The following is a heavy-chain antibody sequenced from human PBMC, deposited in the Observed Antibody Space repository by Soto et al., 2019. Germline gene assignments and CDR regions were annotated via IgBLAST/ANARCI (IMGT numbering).Heavy chain of an antibody. Sequence: SETLSLTCTVSGGSIIAAAYYLICIRQLPGKGLEWIGYIYYNGDTYYNPSLERRVTISLDTSKNQFSLELTSVTAADTAVYYCARETGYYGGYNWFDPWGQGTLVTVSS. J-gene: IGHJ5*02. V-gene: IGHV4-31*03. D-gene: IGHD3-3*01. CDR2: IYYNGDT. CDR1: GGSIIAAAYY. CDR3: ARETGYYGGYNWFDP.